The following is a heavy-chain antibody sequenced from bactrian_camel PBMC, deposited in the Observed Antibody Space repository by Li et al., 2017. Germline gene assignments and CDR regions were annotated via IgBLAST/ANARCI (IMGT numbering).Heavy chain of an antibody. V-gene: IGHV3S53*01. Sequence: HVQLVESGGDSVQAGGSLRLSCVASGYFYARACMGWFRQAPGKEREGVAVIGSAGSTSYADSVKGRFTISRDNAKHTMYLQMNSLKPDDTAVYYRAAVHPQYALPPSGRDCPKSGLHYWGQGTQVTVS. D-gene: IGHD2*01. J-gene: IGHJ4*01. CDR2: IGSAGST. CDR3: AAVHPQYALPPSGRDCPKSGLHY. CDR1: GYFYARAC.